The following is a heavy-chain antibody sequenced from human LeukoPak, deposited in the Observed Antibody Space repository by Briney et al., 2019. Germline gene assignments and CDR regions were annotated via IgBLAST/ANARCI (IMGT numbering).Heavy chain of an antibody. CDR3: ARSYDSRGYEPAGACDI. Sequence: GESLKISCKGSGYSFPSYWINWVRQMPGKGLEWMGIIYPGDSDTKYSPSFQGQVTISADKSINTAYLQWNSLKASDTAMYYCARSYDSRGYEPAGACDIWGQGTMVTVSS. CDR2: IYPGDSDT. D-gene: IGHD3-22*01. V-gene: IGHV5-51*01. CDR1: GYSFPSYW. J-gene: IGHJ3*02.